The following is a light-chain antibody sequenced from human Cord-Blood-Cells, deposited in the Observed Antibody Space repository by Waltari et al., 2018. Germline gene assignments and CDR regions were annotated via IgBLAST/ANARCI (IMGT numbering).Light chain of an antibody. J-gene: IGKJ2*01. CDR3: QQSYSTPYT. CDR2: AAS. V-gene: IGKV1-39*01. CDR1: QCISSY. Sequence: DSQMTQFPSSLSASVGDRVTITCRASQCISSYLYWSQQKPGKDPNLLIYAASSLQSRVPSRFSGSGSGTDFTLTISSLQPEDVATYYCQQSYSTPYTFGQGTKLEIK.